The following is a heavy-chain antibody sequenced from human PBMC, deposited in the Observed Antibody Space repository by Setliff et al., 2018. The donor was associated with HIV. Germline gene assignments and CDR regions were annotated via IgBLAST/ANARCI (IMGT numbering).Heavy chain of an antibody. Sequence: PSETLSLTCTVSGDSMSSDNYFWVWVRQPPGEGLEWMGNIFHSGNTYYSPSLKSRVTMSLDTSMNQFSLKLTSVTAADTALYYCARYRRFADYIDVWGKGTTVTVSS. V-gene: IGHV4-39*01. CDR1: GDSMSSDNYF. CDR2: IFHSGNT. J-gene: IGHJ6*03. CDR3: ARYRRFADYIDV. D-gene: IGHD1-26*01.